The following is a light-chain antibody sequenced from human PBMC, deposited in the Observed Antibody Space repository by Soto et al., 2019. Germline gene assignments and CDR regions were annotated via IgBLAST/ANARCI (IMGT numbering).Light chain of an antibody. CDR2: WAS. V-gene: IGKV4-1*01. CDR3: QQYYSIPLT. Sequence: DIVMTQSPDSLAVSLGERATINCKSSQSVLYSSNNKNYLAWYQQKPGQPPKLLIYWASNRESGVPDRFSGSGSGTDFTLSISSLQAEDVAVYYCQQYYSIPLTFGGGSKVEMK. CDR1: QSVLYSSNNKNY. J-gene: IGKJ4*01.